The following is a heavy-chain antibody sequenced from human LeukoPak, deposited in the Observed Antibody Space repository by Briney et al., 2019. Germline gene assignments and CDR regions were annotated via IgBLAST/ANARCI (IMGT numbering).Heavy chain of an antibody. CDR2: ISSNGGNT. CDR3: AKATPSRTSAWDR. J-gene: IGHJ4*02. CDR1: GFTFSRYS. D-gene: IGHD6-19*01. Sequence: GGSLILSCAASGFTFSRYSMTWVRQAPGKGLEWVSLISSNGGNTYYADSVKGRFTISRDNSKNTLYLQMNSLRAEDTAVYYCAKATPSRTSAWDRWGQGTLVIVST. V-gene: IGHV3-23*01.